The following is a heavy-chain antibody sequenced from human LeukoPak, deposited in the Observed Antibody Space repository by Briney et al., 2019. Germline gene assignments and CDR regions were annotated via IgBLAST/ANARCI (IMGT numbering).Heavy chain of an antibody. D-gene: IGHD5-18*01. CDR3: ASFEGYSYGYRY. CDR2: INHSGST. J-gene: IGHJ4*02. CDR1: GGPFSGYY. V-gene: IGHV4-34*01. Sequence: SETLSLTCAVYGGPFSGYYWSWIRQPPGKGLEWIGEINHSGSTNYNPSLKSRVTISVDTSKNQFSLKLSSVTAADTAVYYCASFEGYSYGYRYWGQGTLVTVSS.